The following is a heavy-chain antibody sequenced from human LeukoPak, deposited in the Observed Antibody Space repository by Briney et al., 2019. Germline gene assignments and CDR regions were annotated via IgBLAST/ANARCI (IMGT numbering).Heavy chain of an antibody. CDR2: ISGSAGTT. CDR3: AYHPGGSFDY. Sequence: GRSLRLSCGASGFAFSGSSMSWVRKAPGKGLEWVSTISGSAGTTYYADSVKGRFTIFRDFSDNILYLFLSSLKAEDAAIYYCAYHPGGSFDYWGQGTLVSVSS. V-gene: IGHV3-23*01. J-gene: IGHJ4*02. CDR1: GFAFSGSS. D-gene: IGHD3-16*01.